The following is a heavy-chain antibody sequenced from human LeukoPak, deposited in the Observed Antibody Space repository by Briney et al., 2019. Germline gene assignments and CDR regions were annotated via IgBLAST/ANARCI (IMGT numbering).Heavy chain of an antibody. CDR2: ISSSSSYI. CDR3: ARAHYDFWSGYFPPGY. Sequence: GGSLRLSCAASGFTLRSYTMNWVRQAPGKGLEWVSSISSSSSYIYYADSVKGRFTISRDNAKNSLYLQMNSLRAEDTAVYYCARAHYDFWSGYFPPGYWGQGTLVTVSS. J-gene: IGHJ4*02. V-gene: IGHV3-21*01. D-gene: IGHD3-3*01. CDR1: GFTLRSYT.